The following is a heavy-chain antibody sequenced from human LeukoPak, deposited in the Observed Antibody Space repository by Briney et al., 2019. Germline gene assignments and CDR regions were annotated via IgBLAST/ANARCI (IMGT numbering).Heavy chain of an antibody. V-gene: IGHV4-4*07. J-gene: IGHJ4*02. CDR3: ARLSTVTTSFDY. Sequence: PSETLSLTCTVSGGSISSYYWSWIRQPTGKGLEWIGRIYTSGTTHYNPSLKSRVTMSVDTSKNQFSLKLSSVTAADTAVYYCARLSTVTTSFDYWGQGTLVTVSS. CDR2: IYTSGTT. D-gene: IGHD4-17*01. CDR1: GGSISSYY.